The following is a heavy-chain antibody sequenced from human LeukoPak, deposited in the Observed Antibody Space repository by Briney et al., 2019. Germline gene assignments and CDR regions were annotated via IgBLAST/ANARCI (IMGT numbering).Heavy chain of an antibody. CDR2: ISSSSSYI. D-gene: IGHD3-3*01. J-gene: IGHJ4*02. Sequence: GGSVRLLCAASGFTFCFHSMMCVRRAPGKGREWCSSISSSSSYIYYEDSVKGRFTISRDNAKNSLYLQMNSLRAEDTAVYYCARALYDFWSGCHEGAFDYWGQGTLVTVSS. CDR1: GFTFCFHS. V-gene: IGHV3-21*01. CDR3: ARALYDFWSGCHEGAFDY.